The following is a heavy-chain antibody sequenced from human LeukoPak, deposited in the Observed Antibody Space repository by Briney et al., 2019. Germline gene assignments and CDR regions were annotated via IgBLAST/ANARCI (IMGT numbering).Heavy chain of an antibody. CDR3: ARQTGSGLFILP. Sequence: SETLSLTCTVSGGSISSYYWSWIRQPPEKGLEWIGYIYYSGSTNYNPSLKSRVTISVDTSKNQFSLKLSSVTAADTAVYYCARQTGSGLFILPGGQGTLVTVSS. CDR1: GGSISSYY. J-gene: IGHJ4*02. D-gene: IGHD3/OR15-3a*01. CDR2: IYYSGST. V-gene: IGHV4-59*08.